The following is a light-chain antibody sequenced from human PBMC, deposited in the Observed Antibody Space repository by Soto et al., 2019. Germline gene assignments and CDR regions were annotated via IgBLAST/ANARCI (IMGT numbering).Light chain of an antibody. Sequence: DIQMTQSPSSLSASVGDRVTITCRASQSVSSYLNWFQQKPGKAPKLLIYAASILQSGVTSRLSGSGSGTDFTLVISSLHPEDFATYYGQQSYSPPVFGGGTKVHIK. CDR3: QQSYSPPV. CDR1: QSVSSY. J-gene: IGKJ4*01. V-gene: IGKV1-39*01. CDR2: AAS.